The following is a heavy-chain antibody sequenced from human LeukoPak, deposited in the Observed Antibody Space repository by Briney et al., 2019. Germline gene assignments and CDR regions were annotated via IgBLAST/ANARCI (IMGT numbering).Heavy chain of an antibody. J-gene: IGHJ4*02. CDR3: ATLCCGGDCYSVGY. Sequence: GASVKVSCKVSGYTLTELSMHWVRQAPGKGLEWMGGFDPEDGETIYAQKFQGRVTMTEDTSTDTAYMELSSLRSEDTAVYYCATLCCGGDCYSVGYWGQGTLVTVSS. CDR1: GYTLTELS. V-gene: IGHV1-24*01. D-gene: IGHD2-21*02. CDR2: FDPEDGET.